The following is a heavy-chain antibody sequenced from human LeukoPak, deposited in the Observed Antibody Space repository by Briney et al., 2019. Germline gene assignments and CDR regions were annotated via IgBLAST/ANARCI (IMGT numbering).Heavy chain of an antibody. CDR3: ARDKRDWNDPYYYYYMDV. D-gene: IGHD1-1*01. CDR1: GYTFPSYG. J-gene: IGHJ6*03. CDR2: FSAYNGNT. V-gene: IGHV1-18*01. Sequence: GASVKVSCKGSGYTFPSYGISWGGQAPGQGLEWMGWFSAYNGNTNYAQKLQGRVTMTTDTPTSTAYMELRSLRSDDTAVYYCARDKRDWNDPYYYYYMDVWGKGTTVTVSS.